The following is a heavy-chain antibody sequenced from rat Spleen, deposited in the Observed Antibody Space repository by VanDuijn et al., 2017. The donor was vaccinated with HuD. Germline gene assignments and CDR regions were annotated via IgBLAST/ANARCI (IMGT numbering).Heavy chain of an antibody. CDR1: GFTFSDYN. J-gene: IGHJ2*01. CDR2: ISYDGSSI. Sequence: EVQLVESGGGLVQPGRSLKLSCAASGFTFSDYNMAWVRQAPKKGLEWVATISYDGSSIYYRDSVKGRFTISRDNAKSSLYLQMDSLRSEDTSTYYCAKDMDSSYILFDYWGQGVMVTVSS. CDR3: AKDMDSSYILFDY. V-gene: IGHV5-7*01. D-gene: IGHD1-2*01.